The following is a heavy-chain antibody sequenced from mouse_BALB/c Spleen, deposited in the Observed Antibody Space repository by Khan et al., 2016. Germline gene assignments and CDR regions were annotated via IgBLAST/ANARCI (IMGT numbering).Heavy chain of an antibody. CDR3: ARAWYFDY. CDR2: ISYDGSN. Sequence: EVQLVESGPGLVKPSQSLSLTCSVTGYSITCGYYWNWIRQFPGNKLEWMGYISYDGSNNYNPSLKNRISITRDTSKNQFFLKLNSVTTEDTATXYCARAWYFDYWGQGTTLTVSS. J-gene: IGHJ2*01. V-gene: IGHV3-6*02. CDR1: GYSITCGYY.